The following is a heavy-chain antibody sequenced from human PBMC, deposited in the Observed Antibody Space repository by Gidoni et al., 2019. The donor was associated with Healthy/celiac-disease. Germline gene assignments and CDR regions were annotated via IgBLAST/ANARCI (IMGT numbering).Heavy chain of an antibody. CDR3: ARDLVVVINGMDV. CDR1: GFTFSSYA. Sequence: ESGGGVVQPGRSLRLSCAASGFTFSSYAMHWVRQAPGKGLEWVAVISYDGSNKYYADSVKGRFTISRDNSKNTLYLQMNSLRAEDTAVYYWARDLVVVINGMDVWGQGTTVTVSS. J-gene: IGHJ6*02. V-gene: IGHV3-30-3*01. CDR2: ISYDGSNK. D-gene: IGHD3-22*01.